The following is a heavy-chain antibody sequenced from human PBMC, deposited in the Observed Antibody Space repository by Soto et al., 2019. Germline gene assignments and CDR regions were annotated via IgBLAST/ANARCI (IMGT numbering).Heavy chain of an antibody. Sequence: QVQLVQSGPEMKKPGASVKVSCKGFGYSFMKYGINWVRQAPGQGLEWMGWISPYSGYTHSAQKFHGRLTLTTDTAASTAYMELRILRSADTALYYCAREGSVLIPAAQPSRFDSWGQGTLVTVS. V-gene: IGHV1-18*01. CDR1: GYSFMKYG. D-gene: IGHD2-2*01. J-gene: IGHJ4*02. CDR3: AREGSVLIPAAQPSRFDS. CDR2: ISPYSGYT.